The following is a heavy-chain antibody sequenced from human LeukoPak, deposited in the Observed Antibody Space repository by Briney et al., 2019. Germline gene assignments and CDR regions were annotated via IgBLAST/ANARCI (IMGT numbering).Heavy chain of an antibody. CDR1: GYTFTGYY. J-gene: IGHJ6*03. V-gene: IGHV1-2*02. Sequence: ASVKVSCKASGYTFTGYYMHWVRQAPGQGLEWMGWINPNSGGTNYAQKFQGRVTMTRDTSISTAYMELSRLRSDDTAVYYCARGAYDFLPPVVNYYYMDVWGKGTTVTVSS. D-gene: IGHD3-3*01. CDR2: INPNSGGT. CDR3: ARGAYDFLPPVVNYYYMDV.